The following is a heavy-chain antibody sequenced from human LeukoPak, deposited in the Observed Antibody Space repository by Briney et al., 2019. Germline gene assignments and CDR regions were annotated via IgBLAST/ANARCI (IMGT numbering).Heavy chain of an antibody. CDR3: ASPGDYYGSGSYFY. V-gene: IGHV4-34*01. D-gene: IGHD3-10*01. J-gene: IGHJ4*02. CDR2: INHRRST. Sequence: SETLSLTCAVYGGSFSGYYWTWIRQPPGKGLEWIGEINHRRSTKYSPSLKSRVTISVDTSKNQFSLKLSSVTAADTAVYYCASPGDYYGSGSYFYWGQGTLVTVSS. CDR1: GGSFSGYY.